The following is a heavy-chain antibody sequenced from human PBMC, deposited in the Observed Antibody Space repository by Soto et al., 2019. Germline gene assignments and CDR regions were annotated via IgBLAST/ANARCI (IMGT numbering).Heavy chain of an antibody. J-gene: IGHJ3*02. V-gene: IGHV5-10-1*01. CDR3: ARLLWGDDLDI. CDR2: IDHSDSYT. D-gene: IGHD2-21*01. CDR1: GYSLTSYW. Sequence: AETLKIPFTGSGYSLTSYWISWVRQMPGKGLEWLGRIDHSDSYTNYSLSFQVHVTISADKSISTAYLQWSSLKASDTAMYYWARLLWGDDLDIWGQGTMV.